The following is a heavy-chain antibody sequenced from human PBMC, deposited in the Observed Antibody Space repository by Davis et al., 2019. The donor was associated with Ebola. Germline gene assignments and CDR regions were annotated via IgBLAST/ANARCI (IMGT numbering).Heavy chain of an antibody. CDR3: AKSGLSFGVVKYHYGMDV. CDR2: IWYDGRNE. CDR1: GFTFSSYG. D-gene: IGHD3-3*01. Sequence: GGSLRLSCVASGFTFSSYGMHWVRQAPGKGLEWVAGIWYDGRNEYYADSVQGRFTISRDNSKNILYLQVSSLRAEDTAVYYCAKSGLSFGVVKYHYGMDVWGKGTTVTVSS. J-gene: IGHJ6*04. V-gene: IGHV3-33*06.